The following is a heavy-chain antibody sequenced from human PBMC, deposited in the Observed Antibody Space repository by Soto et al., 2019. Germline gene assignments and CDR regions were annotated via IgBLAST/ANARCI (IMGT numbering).Heavy chain of an antibody. CDR3: ARGLGGVPVAADLDY. Sequence: SETLSLTCTVSDGSISNFYWSWIRQPPGKGLEWIGYISSSGNTNYNPSLKSRVSISVDTSKNQFSLNLTSVTAADTAVYYCARGLGGVPVAADLDYWGQGTLVTVSS. CDR2: ISSSGNT. D-gene: IGHD3-10*01. J-gene: IGHJ4*02. V-gene: IGHV4-59*01. CDR1: DGSISNFY.